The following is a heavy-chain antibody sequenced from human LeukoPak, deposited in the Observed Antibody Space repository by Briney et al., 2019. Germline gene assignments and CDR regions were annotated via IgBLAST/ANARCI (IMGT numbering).Heavy chain of an antibody. CDR2: INPNSGGT. CDR3: ATRAYDYVWGSYRSDY. V-gene: IGHV1-2*04. Sequence: GASVKVSCKASGYTFTGYYMHWVRQAPGQGLEWMGWINPNSGGTNYAQKFQGWVTMTRDTSISTAYMELSSLRSEDTAVYYCATRAYDYVWGSYRSDYWGQGTLVTVSS. D-gene: IGHD3-16*02. J-gene: IGHJ4*02. CDR1: GYTFTGYY.